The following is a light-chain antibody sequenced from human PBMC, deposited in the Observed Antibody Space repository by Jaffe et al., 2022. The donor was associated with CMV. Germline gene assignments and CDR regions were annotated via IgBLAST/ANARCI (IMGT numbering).Light chain of an antibody. J-gene: IGKJ4*01. Sequence: DIQMTQSPPSLSASVGDRVTITCRASQNINNYLSWYQQKPGKAPKLLIYAASSLQSGVPSRFSGSGSGTDFTLTFRSLQPEDFATYYCQQTYSTPLTFGGGTKVEIK. CDR1: QNINNY. V-gene: IGKV1-39*01. CDR2: AAS. CDR3: QQTYSTPLT.